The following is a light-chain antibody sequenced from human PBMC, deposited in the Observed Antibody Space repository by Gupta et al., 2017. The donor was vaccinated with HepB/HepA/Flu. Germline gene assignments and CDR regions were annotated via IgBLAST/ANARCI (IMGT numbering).Light chain of an antibody. J-gene: IGKJ4*01. CDR2: DAS. Sequence: EIVLTQSPATLSLTPGERATLSCRASQSISSSLAWYQQKPGQAPRLPIYDASNRASDIPASFSGSGSGTAFTLSISSLEPEDFAVYYCHQRRSWPLTFGGGTKVEI. CDR1: QSISSS. V-gene: IGKV3-11*01. CDR3: HQRRSWPLT.